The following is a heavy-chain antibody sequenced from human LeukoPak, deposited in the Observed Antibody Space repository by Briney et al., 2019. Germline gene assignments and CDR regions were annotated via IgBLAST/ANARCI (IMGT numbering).Heavy chain of an antibody. V-gene: IGHV4-61*01. CDR1: VGSFSSGSYY. CDR3: ASMTTVTSFDY. J-gene: IGHJ4*02. D-gene: IGHD4-17*01. CDR2: IYYSGST. Sequence: SETLSLTCTVSVGSFSSGSYYWSWIRQPPGKGLEWIGYIYYSGSTNYNPSLKSRVTISVDTSKNQFSLKLSSVTAADTAVYYCASMTTVTSFDYWGQGTLVTVSS.